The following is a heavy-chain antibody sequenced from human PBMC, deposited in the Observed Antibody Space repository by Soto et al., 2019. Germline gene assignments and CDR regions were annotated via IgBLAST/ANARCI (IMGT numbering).Heavy chain of an antibody. CDR1: GFTFSSYD. D-gene: IGHD6-13*01. Sequence: GGSLRLSCAASGFTFSSYDMHWVRQATGKGLEWVSAIGTAGDTYYPGSVKGRFTISRENAKNSLYLQMNSLRAGDTAVYYCARVNSSSWYVRSYYMDVWGKGTTVTVSS. J-gene: IGHJ6*03. CDR3: ARVNSSSWYVRSYYMDV. CDR2: IGTAGDT. V-gene: IGHV3-13*01.